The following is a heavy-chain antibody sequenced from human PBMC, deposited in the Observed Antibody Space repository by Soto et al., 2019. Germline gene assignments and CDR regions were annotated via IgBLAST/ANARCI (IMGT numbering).Heavy chain of an antibody. V-gene: IGHV3-23*01. CDR3: AKDLKGVGAYDGDY. Sequence: EVQLLESGGGLVQPGGSLRLSCAASGFTFSSYAMSWVRQAPGKGLEGVSAISGSGGSTYYADSVKGRFTISRDNSKNTLYLQMNSLRAEDTAVYYCAKDLKGVGAYDGDYWGQGTLVTVSS. D-gene: IGHD3-10*01. CDR2: ISGSGGST. J-gene: IGHJ4*02. CDR1: GFTFSSYA.